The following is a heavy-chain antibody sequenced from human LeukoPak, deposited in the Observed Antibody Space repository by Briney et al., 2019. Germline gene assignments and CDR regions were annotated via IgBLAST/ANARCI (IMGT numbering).Heavy chain of an antibody. CDR2: IENDGSRT. J-gene: IGHJ5*02. V-gene: IGHV3-74*03. CDR1: RLILSGYW. D-gene: IGHD3-16*01. Sequence: PGGSLTLSCALSRLILSGYWKHWVRHAPEKGLVWVSRIENDGSRTMHRDSVEGRFTISRDNAKNTLYLQLNGLRAEDTAVYYGARSSYPYVLYHCGQGTQVTISS. CDR3: ARSSYPYVLYH.